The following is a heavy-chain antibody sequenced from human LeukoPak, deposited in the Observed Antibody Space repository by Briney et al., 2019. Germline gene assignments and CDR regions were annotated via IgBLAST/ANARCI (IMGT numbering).Heavy chain of an antibody. CDR2: ISASGSTI. D-gene: IGHD2-21*02. CDR1: GLSFSDYV. CDR3: ARDCGGHCYSGFDY. Sequence: GGSLRLSCAASGLSFSDYVMTWVRQAPGKGLEYISHISASGSTIHYGDSVKGRFTIFRDDARNSVYLQMTSLRAEDTATYFCARDCGGHCYSGFDYWGQGALVTVSS. J-gene: IGHJ4*02. V-gene: IGHV3-11*04.